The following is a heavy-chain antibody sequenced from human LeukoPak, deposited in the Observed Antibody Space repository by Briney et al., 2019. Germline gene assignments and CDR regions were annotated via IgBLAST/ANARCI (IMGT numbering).Heavy chain of an antibody. CDR1: GFTFSSYG. V-gene: IGHV3-30*18. CDR2: ISYDGSNK. J-gene: IGHJ4*02. Sequence: GGSLRLSCAASGFTFSSYGMHWVRQAPGKGLEWVAVISYDGSNKYYADSVKGRFTISRDNSKNTLYLQMNSLRAEDTAVYYCAKEDGGYYDSSGAFDYWGQGTLVTVSS. D-gene: IGHD3-22*01. CDR3: AKEDGGYYDSSGAFDY.